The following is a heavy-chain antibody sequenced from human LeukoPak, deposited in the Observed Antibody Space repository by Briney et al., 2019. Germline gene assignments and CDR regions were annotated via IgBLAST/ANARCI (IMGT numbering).Heavy chain of an antibody. CDR3: ARVPDTYYYDSSGYLNDAFDI. D-gene: IGHD3-22*01. J-gene: IGHJ3*02. CDR2: IYYSGST. CDR1: GGSISSSSYY. Sequence: SETLSLTCTVSGGSISSSSYYWGWIRQPPGKGLEWIGSIYYSGSTYYNPSLKSRVTISVDTSKNQFSLKLSSVTAADTAVYYCARVPDTYYYDSSGYLNDAFDIWGQGTMVTVSS. V-gene: IGHV4-39*01.